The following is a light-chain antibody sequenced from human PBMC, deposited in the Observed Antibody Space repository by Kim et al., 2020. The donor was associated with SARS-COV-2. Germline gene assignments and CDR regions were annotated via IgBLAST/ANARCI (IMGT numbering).Light chain of an antibody. CDR1: TTPVSTNSS. V-gene: IGLV8-61*01. CDR3: VLYMGGGIWL. J-gene: IGLJ3*02. Sequence: GGTVPITCGVNTTPVSTNSSSRWYQPTPGQAPRTLIYSTSTRSSGVPDRFSGSILGNKAALTITGAQAGDEAHYHCVLYMGGGIWLFGGGTQLTVL. CDR2: STS.